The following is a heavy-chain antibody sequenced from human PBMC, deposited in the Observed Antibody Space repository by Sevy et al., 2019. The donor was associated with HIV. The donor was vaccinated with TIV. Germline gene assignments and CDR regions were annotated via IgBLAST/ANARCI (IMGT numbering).Heavy chain of an antibody. CDR3: ARGSSSSNRKTFDY. D-gene: IGHD6-6*01. V-gene: IGHV1-8*01. CDR1: GYTFTSYD. Sequence: ASVKVSCKASGYTFTSYDINWVRQATGQGLEWMGWMNPNSGNTGYAQKFQDRVTMTRNTSISTAYMELSSLRSEDTAVYYCARGSSSSNRKTFDYWGQGTLVTVSS. J-gene: IGHJ4*02. CDR2: MNPNSGNT.